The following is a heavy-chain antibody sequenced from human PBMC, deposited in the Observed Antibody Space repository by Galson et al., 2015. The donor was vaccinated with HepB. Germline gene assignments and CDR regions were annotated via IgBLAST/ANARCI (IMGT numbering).Heavy chain of an antibody. V-gene: IGHV3-72*01. CDR3: SWTLPGIDLGY. Sequence: TLRLSCAASGFTFSDYYMEWVRQAPGKGLEWVGRVRHKARRYTTYYVASVEGRFSISRDDSKNSLYLQMDSLKTWDTAVNYCSWTLPGIDLGYWGQGTLVTVSS. CDR2: VRHKARRYTT. J-gene: IGHJ4*02. D-gene: IGHD3/OR15-3a*01. CDR1: GFTFSDYY.